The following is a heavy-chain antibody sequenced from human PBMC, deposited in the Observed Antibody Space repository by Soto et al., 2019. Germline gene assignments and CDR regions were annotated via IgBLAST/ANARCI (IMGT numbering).Heavy chain of an antibody. CDR2: IYYSGST. CDR3: ASRVY. Sequence: PSETLSLTCSVSGGSISGYYGSWIRQPPGKGLEWIGYIYYSGSTDYNPSLKSRVTISADTSKNQFSLKLNSVTAEDTAVYYCASRVYWGQGTLVTVSS. J-gene: IGHJ4*02. V-gene: IGHV4-59*01. CDR1: GGSISGYY.